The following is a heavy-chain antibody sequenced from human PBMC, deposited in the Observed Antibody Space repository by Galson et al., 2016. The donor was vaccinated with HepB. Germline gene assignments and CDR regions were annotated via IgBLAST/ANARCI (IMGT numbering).Heavy chain of an antibody. V-gene: IGHV4-39*01. CDR3: ARHGRTAAVEFDY. CDR2: IYSGGRT. Sequence: SETLSLTCTVSGGSISSGTYYWGWIRQPPGKGLEWIGTIYSGGRTYYNPSLMSRLTISVDTSKNQVSLRLSSVTAADTAVYSCARHGRTAAVEFDYWGQGTLVTVSS. CDR1: GGSISSGTYY. J-gene: IGHJ4*02. D-gene: IGHD6-13*01.